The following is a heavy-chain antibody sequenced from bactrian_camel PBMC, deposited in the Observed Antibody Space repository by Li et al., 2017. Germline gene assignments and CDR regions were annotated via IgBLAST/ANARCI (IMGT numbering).Heavy chain of an antibody. Sequence: VQLVESGGGSVQAGGSLRLSCAASGNIDDIMCMAWFRQAPGKEREEVAAVDNDGNANYADSVKGWFTISKDNAKSTVYLQMNSLKPEDTAVYYCAADESWLLLNFHEADFGHRGQGTQVTVS. CDR3: AADESWLLLNFHEADFGH. CDR2: VDNDGNA. CDR1: GNIDDIMC. J-gene: IGHJ6*01. D-gene: IGHD2*01. V-gene: IGHV3S53*01.